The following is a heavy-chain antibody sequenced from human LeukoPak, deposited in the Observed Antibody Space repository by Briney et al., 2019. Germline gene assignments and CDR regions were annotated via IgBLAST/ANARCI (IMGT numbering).Heavy chain of an antibody. D-gene: IGHD6-13*01. CDR3: AGPIAAAGTNFDH. V-gene: IGHV3-48*03. CDR2: ISSSGSTI. CDR1: GFTFSSYE. J-gene: IGHJ4*02. Sequence: GGSLRLSCAASGFTFSSYEMNWVRQAPGKGLEWVSYISSSGSTIYYADSVKGRFTISRDNAKNSLYLQMNSLRAEDTAVYYCAGPIAAAGTNFDHWGQGTLVTVSS.